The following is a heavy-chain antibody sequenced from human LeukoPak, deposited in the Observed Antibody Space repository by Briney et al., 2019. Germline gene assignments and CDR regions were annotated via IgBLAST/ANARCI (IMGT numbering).Heavy chain of an antibody. J-gene: IGHJ5*02. CDR1: GYRFSSVG. CDR3: VRDYWNEFGP. CDR2: VSTYNSET. D-gene: IGHD1-1*01. V-gene: IGHV1-18*01. Sequence: ASVKVSCKASGYRFSSVGISWVRQAPGQGLEWIGWVSTYNSETNYAPKFQARVTMTKDTSTSTVFLEMWSLRADDTAVYYCVRDYWNEFGPWGQGTLVTVSS.